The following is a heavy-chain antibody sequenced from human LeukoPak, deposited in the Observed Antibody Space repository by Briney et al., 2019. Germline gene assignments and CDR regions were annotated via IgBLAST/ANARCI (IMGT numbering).Heavy chain of an antibody. J-gene: IGHJ5*02. CDR3: AGLNYYEAPYNWFDP. D-gene: IGHD3-22*01. CDR2: IYTSGST. CDR1: GGSISSYY. Sequence: SETLSLTCTVSGGSISSYYWSWIRQPPGKGLEWIGYIYTSGSTNYNPSLKSRVTISVDTSKNQFSLKLSSVTAADTAVYYYAGLNYYEAPYNWFDPWGQGTLVTVSS. V-gene: IGHV4-4*09.